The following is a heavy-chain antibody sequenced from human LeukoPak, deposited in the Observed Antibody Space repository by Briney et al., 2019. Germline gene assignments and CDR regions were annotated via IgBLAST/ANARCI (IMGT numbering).Heavy chain of an antibody. CDR2: ISGSGGST. Sequence: GGSLRLSCAASGFTLSTYAMSWVRQAPGKGLEWVSAISGSGGSTYYADSVKGRFTISRDNSKNTLYLQMSSLRAEDTAVYYCAKDRFVGRWQENDYWGQGTLVTVSS. V-gene: IGHV3-23*01. CDR3: AKDRFVGRWQENDY. CDR1: GFTLSTYA. D-gene: IGHD3-10*01. J-gene: IGHJ4*02.